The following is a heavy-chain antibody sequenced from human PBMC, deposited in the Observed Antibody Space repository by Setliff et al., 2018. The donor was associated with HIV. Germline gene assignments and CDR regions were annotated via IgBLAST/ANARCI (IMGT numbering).Heavy chain of an antibody. D-gene: IGHD1-26*01. Sequence: SETLSLTCSVSGGSFSGYYWSWIRQPPGKGLEWIGYIYIYNSGNTNYNPSLKSRVTISVDTSKNQFSLQLNSVTAADTAVYFCARTRAPYFFDFWGQGAQVTVSS. J-gene: IGHJ4*02. CDR3: ARTRAPYFFDF. V-gene: IGHV4-4*08. CDR1: GGSFSGYY. CDR2: IYIYNSGNT.